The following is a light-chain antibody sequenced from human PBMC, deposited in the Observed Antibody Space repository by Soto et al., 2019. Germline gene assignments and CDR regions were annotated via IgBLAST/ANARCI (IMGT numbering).Light chain of an antibody. Sequence: EIVLMRFPATISKSPGERATLSCRASQSVSSSYLAWYQQKPGQAPRLLIYGASSRATGIPDRFSGSGSGTDFTLTISRLEPEDFAVYYCQQDGSSPWTFGQGTKVDIK. CDR2: GAS. V-gene: IGKV3-20*01. CDR1: QSVSSSY. J-gene: IGKJ1*01. CDR3: QQDGSSPWT.